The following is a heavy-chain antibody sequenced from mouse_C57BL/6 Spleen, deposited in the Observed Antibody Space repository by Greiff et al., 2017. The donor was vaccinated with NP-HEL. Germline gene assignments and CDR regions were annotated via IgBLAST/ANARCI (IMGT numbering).Heavy chain of an antibody. CDR3: ARGRGGPFAY. Sequence: QVHVKQSGPELVKPGASVKISCKASGYAFSSSWMNWVKQRPGKGLEWIGRIYPGDGDTNYNGKFKGKATLTADKSSSTAYMQLSSLTSEDSAVYFCARGRGGPFAYWGQGTLVTVSA. CDR2: IYPGDGDT. CDR1: GYAFSSSW. V-gene: IGHV1-82*01. J-gene: IGHJ3*01.